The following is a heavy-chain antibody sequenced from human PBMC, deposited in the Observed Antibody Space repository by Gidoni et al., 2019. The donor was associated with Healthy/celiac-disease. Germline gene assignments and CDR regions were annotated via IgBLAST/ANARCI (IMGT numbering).Heavy chain of an antibody. J-gene: IGHJ3*02. Sequence: QVQLVESGGGVVQPGRSLRLSCAASGFPFSSYGMHWVRQAPGKGLEGVAVIWYDGSNKYYADSVKGRFTISRDNSKNTLYLQMNSLRAEDTAVYYCARDGEDYDILTGLDAFDIWGQGTMVTVSS. CDR2: IWYDGSNK. CDR3: ARDGEDYDILTGLDAFDI. D-gene: IGHD3-9*01. V-gene: IGHV3-33*01. CDR1: GFPFSSYG.